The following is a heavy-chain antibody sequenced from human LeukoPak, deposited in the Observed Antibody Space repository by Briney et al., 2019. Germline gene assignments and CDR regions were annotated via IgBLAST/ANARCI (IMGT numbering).Heavy chain of an antibody. CDR2: ISGSGGST. CDR1: GFTFSSYA. Sequence: GGSLRLSCAASGFTFSSYAMSWVRQAPGKGLEWVAAISGSGGSTYYADSVKGRFTISRDNSKNTLYLQMNSLRAEDTAVYYCAKARQYYDYVWGSFSGNFDYWGQGTLVTVSS. V-gene: IGHV3-23*01. CDR3: AKARQYYDYVWGSFSGNFDY. J-gene: IGHJ4*02. D-gene: IGHD3-16*01.